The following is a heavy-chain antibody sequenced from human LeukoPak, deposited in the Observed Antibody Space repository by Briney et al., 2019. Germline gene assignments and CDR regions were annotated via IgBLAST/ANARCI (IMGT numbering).Heavy chain of an antibody. Sequence: SETLSLTCTVSRGSVSSTDYYWTWIRQPPGKGLEWIGYISYSGSTNYNPSLKSRVTISVDTSKNQFSLRLSSVTAADTAVYYCARPYSGSYRYFDLWGRGTQVTVSS. CDR2: ISYSGST. J-gene: IGHJ2*01. CDR3: ARPYSGSYRYFDL. CDR1: RGSVSSTDYY. D-gene: IGHD1-26*01. V-gene: IGHV4-61*08.